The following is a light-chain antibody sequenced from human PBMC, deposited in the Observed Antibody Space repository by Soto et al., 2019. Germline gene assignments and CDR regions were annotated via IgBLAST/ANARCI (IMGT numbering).Light chain of an antibody. J-gene: IGLJ2*01. CDR2: EVR. Sequence: QSVLTQPASVSGSPGQSITISCTGTNSDVGGFSYVSWYQQHPGKAPQLMIYEVRSRPSGVSHRFSGSKSGNTASLTISGLQAEDEADDYCSSYASSNTLAFGGGTKLTVL. V-gene: IGLV2-14*01. CDR3: SSYASSNTLA. CDR1: NSDVGGFSY.